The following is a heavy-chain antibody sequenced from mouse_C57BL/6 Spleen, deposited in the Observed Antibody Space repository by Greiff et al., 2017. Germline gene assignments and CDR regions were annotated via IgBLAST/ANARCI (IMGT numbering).Heavy chain of an antibody. CDR2: LNPKNGGT. Sequence: VQLQQSGAELVKPGASVKISCKASGYTFTDYYMNWVKQSPGKSLEWIGDLNPKNGGTSYNQKFKGKSTLTVAKSSSTAYMERRSLTSEDSAVYYCAIYYEYACWGHGTLVTVA. CDR1: GYTFTDYY. V-gene: IGHV1-26*01. J-gene: IGHJ3*01. CDR3: AIYYEYAC. D-gene: IGHD2-4*01.